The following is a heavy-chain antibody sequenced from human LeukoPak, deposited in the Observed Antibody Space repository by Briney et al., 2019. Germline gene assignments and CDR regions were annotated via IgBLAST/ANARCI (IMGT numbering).Heavy chain of an antibody. CDR2: IIAIFGTA. CDR3: ASGRFRVRAPYYMHV. V-gene: IGHV1-69*13. Sequence: SVTVSFTTSGGTFSIYAISWVGQAPGQGGEGMGGIIAIFGTANYAQKFQGRVTITEDENRRKAYMEMKSLRSQDTAVYSCASGRFRVRAPYYMHVWGKGTPVTISS. J-gene: IGHJ6*03. CDR1: GGTFSIYA. D-gene: IGHD3-10*01.